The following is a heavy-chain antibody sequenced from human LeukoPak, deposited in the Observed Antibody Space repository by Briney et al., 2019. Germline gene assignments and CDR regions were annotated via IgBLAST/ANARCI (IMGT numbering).Heavy chain of an antibody. Sequence: GGSLRLSCAASGFTISSYWMHWVRQGPGKGLVWVSRSNSDGSITSYADSVKGRFTISRDNAKNTLYLQMNSLRAEDTAVYYCAKRTAIAGPYFDYWGQGTLVTVSS. CDR2: SNSDGSIT. V-gene: IGHV3-74*01. D-gene: IGHD6-13*01. CDR1: GFTISSYW. CDR3: AKRTAIAGPYFDY. J-gene: IGHJ4*02.